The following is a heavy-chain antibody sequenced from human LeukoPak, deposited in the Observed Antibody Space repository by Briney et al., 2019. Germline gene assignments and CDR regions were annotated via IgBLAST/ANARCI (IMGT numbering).Heavy chain of an antibody. CDR3: ARVRGTYYMGV. Sequence: GGPLRLSCTASGFTFSSFWMPWVRQAPGKGLEWVANIKQYGSEKYYVDSVKGRFTISRDNAKNSLYLQMNSLRADDTAVDYCARVRGTYYMGVWGQGTTVTVSS. V-gene: IGHV3-7*05. CDR2: IKQYGSEK. J-gene: IGHJ6*02. CDR1: GFTFSSFW. D-gene: IGHD3-10*01.